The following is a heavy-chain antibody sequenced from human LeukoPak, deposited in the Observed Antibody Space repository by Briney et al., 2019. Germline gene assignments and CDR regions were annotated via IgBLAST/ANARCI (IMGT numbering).Heavy chain of an antibody. J-gene: IGHJ5*02. Sequence: PGRSLRLSCEASLFNFTESIAWVRQAPGKRLEWVSIISRASELIFYPDSVKGQFTISRDNAKTSLHLQMNGLRAEDTAAYYCARGATDPTRWFDPWGQGTLVTVSS. D-gene: IGHD1-1*01. CDR2: ISRASELI. CDR1: LFNFTES. CDR3: ARGATDPTRWFDP. V-gene: IGHV3-21*01.